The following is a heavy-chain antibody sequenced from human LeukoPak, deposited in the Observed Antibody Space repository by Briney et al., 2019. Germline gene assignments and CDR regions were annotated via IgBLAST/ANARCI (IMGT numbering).Heavy chain of an antibody. V-gene: IGHV1-69*06. CDR3: ARSSRGYYDSSGYYSVDY. J-gene: IGHJ4*02. D-gene: IGHD3-22*01. CDR2: IIPIFGTA. Sequence: ASVKVSCKASGYTFTGYYMHWVRQAPGQGLEWMGGIIPIFGTANYAQKFQGRVTITADKSTSTAYMELSSLRSEDTAVYYCARSSRGYYDSSGYYSVDYWGQGTLVTVSS. CDR1: GYTFTGYY.